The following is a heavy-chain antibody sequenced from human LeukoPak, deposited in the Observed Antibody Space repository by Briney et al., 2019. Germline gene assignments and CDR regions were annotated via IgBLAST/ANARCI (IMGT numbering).Heavy chain of an antibody. CDR1: GFTFSRYT. CDR3: ARGRAAGLLDWFDP. J-gene: IGHJ5*02. Sequence: GGSLRLSCAASGFTFSRYTMAWVRQAPGKGLEWVASIVASYVGTYYVDSVKGRFVVSRDSSKNTLYLQMDRLRLEDAAMYFCARGRAAGLLDWFDPWGPGTLVTVSS. D-gene: IGHD6-19*01. V-gene: IGHV3-23*01. CDR2: IVASYVGT.